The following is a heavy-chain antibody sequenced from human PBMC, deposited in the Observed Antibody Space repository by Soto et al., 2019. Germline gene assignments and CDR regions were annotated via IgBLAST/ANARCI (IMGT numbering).Heavy chain of an antibody. Sequence: SETLSLTCTFSGGSISSYYWNWIRQPPGKGLEWIGYIYYSGSTNYNPSLKSRVTISVDTSKNQFSLKMSSVTAADTAVYFCARLFRGYEVPNFDYWGQGTLVTVSS. CDR2: IYYSGST. CDR3: ARLFRGYEVPNFDY. D-gene: IGHD5-12*01. V-gene: IGHV4-59*08. CDR1: GGSISSYY. J-gene: IGHJ4*02.